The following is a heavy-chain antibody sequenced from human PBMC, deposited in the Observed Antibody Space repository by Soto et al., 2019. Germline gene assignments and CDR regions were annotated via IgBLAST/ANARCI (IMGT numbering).Heavy chain of an antibody. D-gene: IGHD2-2*01. J-gene: IGHJ1*01. V-gene: IGHV1-8*01. CDR3: AKDDGGGICSSTSCPEYFQH. CDR2: MNPNSGNT. Sequence: ASVKVSCKASGYTFTSYDINWVRQATGQGLEWMGWMNPNSGNTGYAQKFQGRVTMTRNTSISTAYMELSSLRAEDTAVYYCAKDDGGGICSSTSCPEYFQHWGQGTLVTVSS. CDR1: GYTFTSYD.